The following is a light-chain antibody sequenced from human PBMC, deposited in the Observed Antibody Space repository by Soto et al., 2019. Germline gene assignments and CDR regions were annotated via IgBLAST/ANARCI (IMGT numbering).Light chain of an antibody. V-gene: IGLV1-44*01. CDR2: RDN. CDR3: AAWDDSMNGVV. CDR1: SSNIGSNT. J-gene: IGLJ2*01. Sequence: QSVLTQPPSASGTPGQRVTISCSGSSSNIGSNTVSWYQQLPGTAPKLLIYRDNKRPSGVPARFSGSRSGTSASLAISGLQSEDETDYYCAAWDDSMNGVVFGGGTKLTVL.